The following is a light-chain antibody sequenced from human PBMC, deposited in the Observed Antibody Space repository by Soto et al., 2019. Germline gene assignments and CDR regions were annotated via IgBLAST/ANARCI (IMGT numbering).Light chain of an antibody. CDR2: DAS. CDR1: QSVSSY. Sequence: EIVFTQSPSTLSLSPGERATLSCRASQSVSSYLAWYQQKPGQAPRLLIYDASNRATGIPARFSGSGSGTDFTLTISSLEPEDFAVYYCQQRSNRPLTWTFGQGTKVDIK. CDR3: QQRSNRPLTWT. V-gene: IGKV3-11*01. J-gene: IGKJ1*01.